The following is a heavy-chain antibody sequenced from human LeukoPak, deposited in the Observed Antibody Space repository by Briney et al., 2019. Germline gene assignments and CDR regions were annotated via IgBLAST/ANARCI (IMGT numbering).Heavy chain of an antibody. Sequence: GGSLRLSCAASGFTFSSYVMSWVRQAPGKGLEWVSTISDSGGSTYYADSVKGRFTISRDNSKNTLYLQMNSLRAEDTAVYYCAKDSRSGTYSYYWGQGTLVTVSS. CDR2: ISDSGGST. J-gene: IGHJ4*02. CDR3: AKDSRSGTYSYY. D-gene: IGHD1-26*01. CDR1: GFTFSSYV. V-gene: IGHV3-23*01.